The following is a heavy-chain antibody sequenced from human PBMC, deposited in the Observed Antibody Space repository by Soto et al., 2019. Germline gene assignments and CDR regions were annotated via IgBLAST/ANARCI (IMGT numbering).Heavy chain of an antibody. CDR3: AASYGSGYRAFDY. CDR1: GDTFSFYT. V-gene: IGHV1-69*02. CDR2: INPIVSMS. Sequence: QVQLVQSGTEVKKPGSSVKVSCKASGDTFSFYTINWVRQAPGLGLEWVGRINPIVSMSNYAQKFQGRVSMTADKSTSTDYMELRRLRSDDTAMYFCAASYGSGYRAFDYWGQGALVSVSS. D-gene: IGHD3-10*01. J-gene: IGHJ4*02.